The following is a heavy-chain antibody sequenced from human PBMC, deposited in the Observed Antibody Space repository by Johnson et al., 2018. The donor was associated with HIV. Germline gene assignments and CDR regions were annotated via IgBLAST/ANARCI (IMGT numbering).Heavy chain of an antibody. CDR3: AKDLTSFIVGANDAFDI. Sequence: QVRLVESGGGVVQPGTSPRLSCAASGFTFSRYGIHWVRQAPGKGLEWVAVISYDGSNKKYADSVKGRFTISRDNSKNTLYLQMNSLRAEDTAVYYCAKDLTSFIVGANDAFDIWGQGTMVTVSS. CDR2: ISYDGSNK. CDR1: GFTFSRYG. J-gene: IGHJ3*02. D-gene: IGHD1-26*01. V-gene: IGHV3-30*18.